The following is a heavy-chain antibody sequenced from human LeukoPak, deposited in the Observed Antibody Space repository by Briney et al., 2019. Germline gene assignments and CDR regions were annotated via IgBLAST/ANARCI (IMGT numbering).Heavy chain of an antibody. Sequence: PSETLSLTCAVSGGSISSYYWSWIRQPPGKGLEWIGSIYYSGSTYYNPSLKSRVTISVDTSKNQFSLKLSSVTAADTAVYYCARLLTDPHDAFDIWGQGTMVTVSS. CDR3: ARLLTDPHDAFDI. J-gene: IGHJ3*02. V-gene: IGHV4-59*05. CDR1: GGSISSYY. D-gene: IGHD3-9*01. CDR2: IYYSGST.